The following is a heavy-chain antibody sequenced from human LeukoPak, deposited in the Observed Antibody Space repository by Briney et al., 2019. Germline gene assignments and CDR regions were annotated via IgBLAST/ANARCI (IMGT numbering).Heavy chain of an antibody. D-gene: IGHD1-26*01. CDR3: ARHRSDGTYPLDY. CDR2: IYSSGST. Sequence: PSETLSLTCTVSGGSISNSYWSWVRQPPGKGLEWIGHIYSSGSTTYSPSLKSRVTMSVDTSKNQLSPKLTSVTAADTAVYYCARHRSDGTYPLDYWGQGALVTVSS. V-gene: IGHV4-59*08. J-gene: IGHJ4*02. CDR1: GGSISNSY.